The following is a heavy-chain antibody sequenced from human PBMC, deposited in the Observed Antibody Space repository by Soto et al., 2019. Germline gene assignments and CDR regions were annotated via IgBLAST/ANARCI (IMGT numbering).Heavy chain of an antibody. Sequence: QVQLVQSEAEVTRPGASMKISCKTSGYSFLSYFIHWVRQAPGQGLEWIGVINPSGGRTNYAQKFQGRVTLTRDTSTSTVFMELGSLRSEDTALYYCAKVYGIYDNSGFYAYWGQGTLVTVSS. J-gene: IGHJ4*02. CDR3: AKVYGIYDNSGFYAY. CDR2: INPSGGRT. D-gene: IGHD3-22*01. CDR1: GYSFLSYF. V-gene: IGHV1-46*01.